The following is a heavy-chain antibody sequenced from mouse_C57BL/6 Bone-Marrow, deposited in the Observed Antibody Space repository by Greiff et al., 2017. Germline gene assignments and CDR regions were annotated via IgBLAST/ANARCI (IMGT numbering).Heavy chain of an antibody. CDR2: IDPSDSYP. CDR3: ARTPFYDYDWYYAMDY. Sequence: QVQLQQPGAELVMPGASVKLSCKASGYTFTSYWMHWVKQRPGQGLEWIGEIDPSDSYPNYNQKFKGKSTLTVDNSSSTAYMQLSSLTSEDSAVYYCARTPFYDYDWYYAMDYWGQGTSVTVSS. D-gene: IGHD2-4*01. V-gene: IGHV1-69*01. J-gene: IGHJ4*01. CDR1: GYTFTSYW.